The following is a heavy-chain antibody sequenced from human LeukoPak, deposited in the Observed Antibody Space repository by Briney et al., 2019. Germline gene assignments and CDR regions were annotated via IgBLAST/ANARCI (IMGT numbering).Heavy chain of an antibody. V-gene: IGHV4-59*01. CDR2: IYYSGST. Sequence: PSETLSLTCTVSGGSISSYYWSWIRQPPGKGLEWIGYIYYSGSTNYNPSLKSRVTISVDTSKNQFSLKLSSVPAADTAVYYCARDIDSSSSFDYWGQGTLVTVSS. CDR3: ARDIDSSSSFDY. D-gene: IGHD6-6*01. J-gene: IGHJ4*02. CDR1: GGSISSYY.